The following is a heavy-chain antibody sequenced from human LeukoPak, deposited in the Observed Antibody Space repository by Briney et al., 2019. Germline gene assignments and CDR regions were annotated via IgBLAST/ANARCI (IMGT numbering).Heavy chain of an antibody. J-gene: IGHJ4*02. D-gene: IGHD6-19*01. V-gene: IGHV3-9*01. CDR2: ISWNSGTI. CDR1: GFIFNNYA. CDR3: AKDNRRHYTSGPNPDSLH. Sequence: ALRLFCAGPGFIFNNYAMDWVRQTPGKGLEWGSGISWNSGTIDYADSVRGRFTISRDNAKNSLYLQMDSLRVEDTAFYYCAKDNRRHYTSGPNPDSLHWGQGALVTVSS.